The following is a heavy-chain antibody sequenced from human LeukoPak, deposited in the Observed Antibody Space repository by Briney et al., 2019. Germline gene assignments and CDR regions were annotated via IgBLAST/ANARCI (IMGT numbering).Heavy chain of an antibody. J-gene: IGHJ4*02. CDR2: ISAYNGNT. D-gene: IGHD3-16*01. CDR1: GYTFTNYG. Sequence: ASVKVSCRASGYTFTNYGIDWVRQAPGQGLEWMGWISAYNGNTNYAQKFQGRVTLTTDTSTSTAYMELRSLRSDDTAVYYCAIMGATWGFDYWGQGTLVTVPS. V-gene: IGHV1-18*01. CDR3: AIMGATWGFDY.